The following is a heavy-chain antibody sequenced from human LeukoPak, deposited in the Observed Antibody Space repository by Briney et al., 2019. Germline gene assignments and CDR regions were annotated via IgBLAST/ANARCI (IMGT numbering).Heavy chain of an antibody. Sequence: ASVTVSCKASGYTFTGYYMHWVRQAPGQGLEWMGWINPNSGGTNYAQKFQGRVTMTRDTSISTAYMELSRLRSDDTAVYCCARDIAAAGTGWFDPWGQGTLVTVSS. V-gene: IGHV1-2*02. CDR3: ARDIAAAGTGWFDP. CDR1: GYTFTGYY. CDR2: INPNSGGT. D-gene: IGHD6-13*01. J-gene: IGHJ5*02.